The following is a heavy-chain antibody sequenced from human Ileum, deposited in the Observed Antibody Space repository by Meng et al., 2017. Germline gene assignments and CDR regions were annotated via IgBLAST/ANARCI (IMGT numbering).Heavy chain of an antibody. Sequence: ASVKVSCKASGYTFSKYGIAWVRQAPGQGLEWMGWIKPNSGDTDYAQRFQGRVTLTRDTSISTAFMELSRLRSDDSAFYYCTRGRSIAVPGTVELVDYWGQGTPVTVSS. CDR2: IKPNSGDT. CDR1: GYTFSKYG. CDR3: TRGRSIAVPGTVELVDY. D-gene: IGHD6-19*01. J-gene: IGHJ4*02. V-gene: IGHV1-2*02.